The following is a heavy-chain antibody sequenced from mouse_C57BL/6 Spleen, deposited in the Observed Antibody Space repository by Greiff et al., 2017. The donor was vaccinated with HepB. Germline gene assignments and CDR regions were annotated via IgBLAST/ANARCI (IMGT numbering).Heavy chain of an antibody. CDR3: ARGGNWDWYFDV. CDR1: GYTFTSYW. CDR2: INPSNGGT. V-gene: IGHV1-53*01. D-gene: IGHD4-1*01. Sequence: VQLQQPGTELVKPGASVKLSCKASGYTFTSYWMHWVKQRPGQGLEWIGNINPSNGGTNYNEKVKSKATLTVDKSSSTAYMQLSSLTSEDSAVYYCARGGNWDWYFDVWGTGTTVTVSS. J-gene: IGHJ1*03.